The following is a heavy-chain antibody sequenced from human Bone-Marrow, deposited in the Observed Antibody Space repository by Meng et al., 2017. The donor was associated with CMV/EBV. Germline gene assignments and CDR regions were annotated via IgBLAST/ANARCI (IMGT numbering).Heavy chain of an antibody. J-gene: IGHJ4*02. CDR2: INWNGGST. CDR1: GFTFDDYG. D-gene: IGHD1-20*01. CDR3: ARTQYNWNDVALSNFDY. V-gene: IGHV3-20*04. Sequence: GESLKISCAASGFTFDDYGMSWVRQAPGKGLEWVSGINWNGGSTGYADSVKGRFTISRDNAKNSLYLQMNSLRAEDTALYYCARTQYNWNDVALSNFDYWGQGPLVTVYS.